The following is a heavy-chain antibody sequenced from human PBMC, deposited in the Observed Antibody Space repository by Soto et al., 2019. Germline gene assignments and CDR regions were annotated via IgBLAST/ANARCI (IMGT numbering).Heavy chain of an antibody. D-gene: IGHD4-17*01. V-gene: IGHV4-61*01. CDR3: ARNGDYEIRISTSAGWYFDL. Sequence: PSETLSLTCTVSGGSVSSGSYYWSWIRQPPGKGLEWIGYIYYSGSTNYNPSLKSRVTISVDTSKNQFSLKLSSVTAADTAVYYCARNGDYEIRISTSAGWYFDLWGRGTLVPVSS. CDR2: IYYSGST. J-gene: IGHJ2*01. CDR1: GGSVSSGSYY.